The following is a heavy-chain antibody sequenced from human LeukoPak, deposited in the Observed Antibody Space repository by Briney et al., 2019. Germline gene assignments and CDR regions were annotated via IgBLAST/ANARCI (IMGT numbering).Heavy chain of an antibody. D-gene: IGHD2-21*02. CDR2: IIPILGIA. CDR3: ARETYCGGDCYSELWFDP. Sequence: ASVKVSCKASGGTFSSYAISWVRQAPGQGLEWMGRIIPILGIANYAQKFQGRVTITADKSTSTAYMELSSLRSEDTAVYYCARETYCGGDCYSELWFDPWGQGTLVTVSS. CDR1: GGTFSSYA. J-gene: IGHJ5*02. V-gene: IGHV1-69*04.